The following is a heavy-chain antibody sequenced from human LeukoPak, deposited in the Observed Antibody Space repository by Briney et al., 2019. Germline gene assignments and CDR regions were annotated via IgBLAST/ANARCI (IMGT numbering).Heavy chain of an antibody. V-gene: IGHV1-46*01. CDR1: GYTFTHYY. CDR2: INPSGGST. J-gene: IGHJ4*02. Sequence: ASVKVSCKASGYTFTHYYIHWVRQAPGRGLEWMGIINPSGGSTSYAQKFQGRVTMTRDTSTSTAYMDLSSLRSEDTAVYYCARDLRRWLQLFDYWGQGTLVTVSS. D-gene: IGHD5-24*01. CDR3: ARDLRRWLQLFDY.